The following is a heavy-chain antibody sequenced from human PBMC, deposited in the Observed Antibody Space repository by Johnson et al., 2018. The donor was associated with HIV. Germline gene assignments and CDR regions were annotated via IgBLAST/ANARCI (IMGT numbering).Heavy chain of an antibody. D-gene: IGHD5-18*01. CDR2: ISYDGSNK. Sequence: QVQLVESGGGVVQPERSLRLSCSASAFTFSRHAMHWVRQAPGKGPEWVACISYDGSNKYYADSVKGRFTISRDNSKNTLYLQMNSLRTEDTAVYYCATEVPVYSYGYYDAFDIWGQGTMVTVSS. J-gene: IGHJ3*02. CDR1: AFTFSRHA. CDR3: ATEVPVYSYGYYDAFDI. V-gene: IGHV3-30*04.